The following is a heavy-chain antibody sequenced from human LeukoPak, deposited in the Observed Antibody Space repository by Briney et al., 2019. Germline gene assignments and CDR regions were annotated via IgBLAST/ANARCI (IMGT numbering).Heavy chain of an antibody. Sequence: GGSLRLSCSASGFTFSRYAMHWVRQAPGKGLEYVSAISSNGGSTYYADSVKGRFTISRDNSKNTLYLQMSSLRAEDTAVYYCAKDIGYCSGGSCYTHYYYYYGMDVWGQGTTVTVSS. CDR1: GFTFSRYA. CDR3: AKDIGYCSGGSCYTHYYYYYGMDV. CDR2: ISSNGGST. D-gene: IGHD2-15*01. J-gene: IGHJ6*02. V-gene: IGHV3-64D*06.